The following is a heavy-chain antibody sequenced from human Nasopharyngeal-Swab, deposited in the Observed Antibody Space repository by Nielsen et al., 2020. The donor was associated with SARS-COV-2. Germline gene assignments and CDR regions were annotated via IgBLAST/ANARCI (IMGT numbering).Heavy chain of an antibody. Sequence: GGSLRLSCAASGFTLSSFWMTWVRQAPGKGLKWVANIKQDGSETYYVDSVKGRFTISRDNAKNSLYLQMNSLRADDTAVYYCARLSGSSWDFDLWGRGTLVTVSS. V-gene: IGHV3-7*01. CDR2: IKQDGSET. CDR3: ARLSGSSWDFDL. J-gene: IGHJ2*01. D-gene: IGHD6-13*01. CDR1: GFTLSSFW.